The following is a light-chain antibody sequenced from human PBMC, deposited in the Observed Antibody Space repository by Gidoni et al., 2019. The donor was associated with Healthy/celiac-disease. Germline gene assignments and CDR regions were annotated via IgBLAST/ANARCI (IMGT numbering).Light chain of an antibody. CDR1: QSVSSNY. Sequence: VLTQSPATLSSSPGERATISCGARQSVSSNYLAWYQQKPGPAPRLLIYDASNRATGIPDRFSGSGSGTDFTLTISRLEPEDIAVYYCQQYGSSPSNTFXQXTRLEIK. CDR3: QQYGSSPSNT. CDR2: DAS. V-gene: IGKV3D-20*01. J-gene: IGKJ5*01.